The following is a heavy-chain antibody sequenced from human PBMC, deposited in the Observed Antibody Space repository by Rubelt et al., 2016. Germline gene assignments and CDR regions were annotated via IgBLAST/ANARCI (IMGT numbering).Heavy chain of an antibody. CDR1: GGSISSSSYY. J-gene: IGHJ4*02. CDR2: IYYSGST. CDR3: ARLEETYYYDSSGDDY. D-gene: IGHD3-22*01. Sequence: QLQLQESGPGLVKPSETLSLTCTVSGGSISSSSYYWGWIRQPPGKGLEWIGSIYYSGSTYYNPSLTSRVAISVDTSKNQFSLKLSSVTAADTAVYYCARLEETYYYDSSGDDYWGQGTLVTVSS. V-gene: IGHV4-39*07.